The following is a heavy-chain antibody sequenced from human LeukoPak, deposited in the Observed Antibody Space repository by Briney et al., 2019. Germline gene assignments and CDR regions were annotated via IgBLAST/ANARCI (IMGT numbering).Heavy chain of an antibody. CDR2: VHYSEIT. J-gene: IGHJ4*02. CDR1: GASISSYY. Sequence: SETLSLTCTVSGASISSYYWSWIRQPPGKGLEWIGYVHYSEITNYNPSLKSRVSISVDTSKNQFSLKLSSVTAADTAVYYCARGNGYNFYWGQGTLVTVSS. D-gene: IGHD5-18*01. CDR3: ARGNGYNFY. V-gene: IGHV4-59*01.